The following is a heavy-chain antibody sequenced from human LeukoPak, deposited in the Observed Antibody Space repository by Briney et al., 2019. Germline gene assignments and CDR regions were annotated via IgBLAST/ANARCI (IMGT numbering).Heavy chain of an antibody. V-gene: IGHV3-30*03. J-gene: IGHJ6*03. CDR1: GFTFSRYG. CDR2: ISYDASNK. CDR3: ARSQDGSGSYFYYFYIDV. Sequence: GGSLRLSCAASGFTFSRYGMHWVRQTPGKGLEWVAVISYDASNKYYADSVKGRFTISRDNCKNTLYLQMNSLRAEDTAVYYCARSQDGSGSYFYYFYIDVWGKGTTV. D-gene: IGHD3-10*01.